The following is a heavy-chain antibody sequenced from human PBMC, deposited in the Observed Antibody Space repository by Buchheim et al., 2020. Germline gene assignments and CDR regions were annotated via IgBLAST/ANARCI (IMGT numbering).Heavy chain of an antibody. Sequence: EVHLLESGGGLVQPGGSLRLSCAASGFTFSNYAMNWVRQAPGKGLEWVSGISGSGNKTYHADSVKGRFTISRDNSKNTLSLQMNSLRAEDTAVYYRAKDPVVEVAATSWFDPWGQGTL. D-gene: IGHD2-15*01. V-gene: IGHV3-23*01. J-gene: IGHJ5*02. CDR3: AKDPVVEVAATSWFDP. CDR2: ISGSGNKT. CDR1: GFTFSNYA.